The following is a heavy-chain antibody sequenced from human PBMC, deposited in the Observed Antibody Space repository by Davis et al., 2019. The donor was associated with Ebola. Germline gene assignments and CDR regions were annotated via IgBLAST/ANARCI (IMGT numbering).Heavy chain of an antibody. CDR1: RGTFSSYA. D-gene: IGHD3-10*01. CDR3: ARGPLGGQGMDV. V-gene: IGHV1-18*01. Sequence: ASVTVSCKASRGTFSSYAISWVRQAAGQGLEWMGWISAYNGNTNYAQKLQGRVTMTTDTSTSTAYMELRSLRSDDTAVYYCARGPLGGQGMDVWGQGTTVTVSS. CDR2: ISAYNGNT. J-gene: IGHJ6*02.